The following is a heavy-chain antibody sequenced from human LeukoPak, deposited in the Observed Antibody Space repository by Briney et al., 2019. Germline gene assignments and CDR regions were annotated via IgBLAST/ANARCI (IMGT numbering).Heavy chain of an antibody. D-gene: IGHD1-1*01. CDR2: ISAYNGNT. Sequence: ASVKVSCKASGYTFTSYGISWVRRAPGRGLEWMGWISAYNGNTNYAQKLQGRVTMTTDTSTSTAYMELRSLRSDDTAVYYCARRGYDYYYYYMDVWGKGTTVTVSS. CDR3: ARRGYDYYYYYMDV. J-gene: IGHJ6*03. V-gene: IGHV1-18*01. CDR1: GYTFTSYG.